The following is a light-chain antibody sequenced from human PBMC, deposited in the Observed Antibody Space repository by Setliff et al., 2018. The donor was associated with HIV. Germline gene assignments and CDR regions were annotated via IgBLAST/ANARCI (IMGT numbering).Light chain of an antibody. Sequence: QSVLIQPASVSGSPGQSITISCTGTSSDVGGYNYVSWYQQHPGKAPKLMIYDVSNRPSGVSNRFSGSKSGNTASLTISGLQAEDEADYYCSSYTSSSIPYVFGTGTKVTVL. CDR1: SSDVGGYNY. V-gene: IGLV2-14*03. J-gene: IGLJ1*01. CDR2: DVS. CDR3: SSYTSSSIPYV.